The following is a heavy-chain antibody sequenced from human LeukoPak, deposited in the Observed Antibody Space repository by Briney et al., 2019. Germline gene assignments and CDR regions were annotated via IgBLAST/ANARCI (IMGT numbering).Heavy chain of an antibody. CDR1: GGTFSSYA. Sequence: GASVKVSCKASGGTFSSYAISWVRQAPGQGLEWMGGIIPIFGTANYAQKFQGRVTITADESTSTAYMELSSLRSEDTAVYYCASSEETYYYYYGMDVWGQGTTVTVSS. CDR3: ASSEETYYYYYGMDV. V-gene: IGHV1-69*13. CDR2: IIPIFGTA. J-gene: IGHJ6*02.